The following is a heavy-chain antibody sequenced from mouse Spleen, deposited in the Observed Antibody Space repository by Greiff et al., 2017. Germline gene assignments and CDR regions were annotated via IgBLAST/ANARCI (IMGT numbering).Heavy chain of an antibody. J-gene: IGHJ3*01. CDR3: ARSYGNYGVWFAY. CDR1: GYAFTNYL. Sequence: VQLQQSGAELVRPGTSVKVSCKASGYAFTNYLIEWVKQRPGQGLEWIGVINPGSGGTNYNEKFKGKATLTADKSSSTAYMQLSSLTSEDSAVYFCARSYGNYGVWFAYWGQGTLVTVSA. D-gene: IGHD2-10*02. CDR2: INPGSGGT. V-gene: IGHV1-54*01.